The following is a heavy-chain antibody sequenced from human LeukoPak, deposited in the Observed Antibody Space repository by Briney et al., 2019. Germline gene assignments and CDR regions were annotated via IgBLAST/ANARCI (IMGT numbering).Heavy chain of an antibody. J-gene: IGHJ3*02. V-gene: IGHV1-18*01. CDR3: ARGLQETLAWLKAFSAFDI. CDR1: GYTFTSYG. CDR2: ISAYNGNT. Sequence: ASVKVSCKASGYTFTSYGISWVRQAPGQGLEWMGWISAYNGNTNYAQKFQGRVTMTTDTSTSTAYMELRSLRSDDTAVYYCARGLQETLAWLKAFSAFDIWGQGTMVIVSS. D-gene: IGHD4-11*01.